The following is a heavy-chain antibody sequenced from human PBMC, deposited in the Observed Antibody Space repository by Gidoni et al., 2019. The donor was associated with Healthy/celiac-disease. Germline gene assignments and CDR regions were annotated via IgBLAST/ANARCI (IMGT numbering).Heavy chain of an antibody. CDR1: GGSFSCYY. J-gene: IGHJ4*02. CDR2: INHSGST. D-gene: IGHD2-2*01. CDR3: ARGGGYSYCSSTSCSYFDY. V-gene: IGHV4-34*01. Sequence: QVQLQQWGAGRLKPSATLSLTCAVHGGSFSCYYWSWIRQPPGKGLEWIGEINHSGSTNYNPSLKSRVTISVDTSKNQFSLKLSSVTAADTAVYYCARGGGYSYCSSTSCSYFDYWGQGTLVTVSS.